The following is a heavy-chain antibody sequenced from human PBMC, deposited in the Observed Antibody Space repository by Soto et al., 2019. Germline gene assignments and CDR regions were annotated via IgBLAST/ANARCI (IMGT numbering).Heavy chain of an antibody. CDR3: ARVEDGDWTGLENAFDI. D-gene: IGHD1-1*01. V-gene: IGHV6-1*01. CDR2: TYYRSKWYN. Sequence: QVQLQQSGPGLVKPSQTLSLTCAISGDSVSSNSAAWNWIRQSPSRGLEWLGRTYYRSKWYNDYAVSVKSRITINPDTSKIQFSLQLNSVTPEDTAVYYCARVEDGDWTGLENAFDIWGQGTMVTVSS. J-gene: IGHJ3*02. CDR1: GDSVSSNSAA.